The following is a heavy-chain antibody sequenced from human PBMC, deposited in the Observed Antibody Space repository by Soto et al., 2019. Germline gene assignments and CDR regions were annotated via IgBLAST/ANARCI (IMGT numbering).Heavy chain of an antibody. J-gene: IGHJ4*02. CDR1: GGSFSGYY. D-gene: IGHD2-2*02. Sequence: SETLSLTCAVYGGSFSGYYWSWIRQPPGKGLEWIGEINHSGSTNYNPSLKRRVTISVDTSKNQFSLKLSSVTAADTAVYYCNGIVVVPAAIPLDDWGLGNLVIVSS. CDR3: NGIVVVPAAIPLDD. CDR2: INHSGST. V-gene: IGHV4-34*01.